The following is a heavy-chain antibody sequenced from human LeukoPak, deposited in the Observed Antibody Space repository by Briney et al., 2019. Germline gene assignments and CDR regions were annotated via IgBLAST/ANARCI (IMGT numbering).Heavy chain of an antibody. CDR2: ISSSSSTM. Sequence: GGSLRLSCAASGFTFSSYEMNWVRQAPGKGLEWVSYISSSSSTMYYADSVKGRFSISRDNAKNSLYLQMNSLRAEDTAVYYCARDHHRRLYDSQARDTFDIWGQGTMVTVSS. CDR3: ARDHHRRLYDSQARDTFDI. J-gene: IGHJ3*02. D-gene: IGHD3-22*01. CDR1: GFTFSSYE. V-gene: IGHV3-48*01.